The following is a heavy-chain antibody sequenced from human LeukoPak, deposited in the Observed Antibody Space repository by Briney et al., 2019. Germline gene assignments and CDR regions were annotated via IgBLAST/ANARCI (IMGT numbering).Heavy chain of an antibody. V-gene: IGHV5-51*01. CDR1: GYSFTSYW. CDR3: ARLGKYDFWSGYFNGGRFDP. CDR2: IYPGSSDT. J-gene: IGHJ5*02. Sequence: GESLKISCKGSGYSFTSYWIGWVRQMPGKGVEWMGIIYPGSSDTRYNPSFQGQVTISDDKSIRTAYLQWSSLTASDTAMYYCARLGKYDFWSGYFNGGRFDPWGQGTLVTVSS. D-gene: IGHD3-3*01.